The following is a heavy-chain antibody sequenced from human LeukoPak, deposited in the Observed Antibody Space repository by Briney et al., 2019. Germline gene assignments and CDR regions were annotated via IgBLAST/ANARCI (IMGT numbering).Heavy chain of an antibody. Sequence: GGSLRLSCAASGFTFSSYGMHWVRQAPGKGLEWVAVILYDGSNKYYADSVKGRFTISRDNSKNTLYLQMNSLRAEDTAVYYCAKDVGRWLVLYAFDIWGQGTMVTVSS. CDR2: ILYDGSNK. J-gene: IGHJ3*02. CDR1: GFTFSSYG. V-gene: IGHV3-30*18. CDR3: AKDVGRWLVLYAFDI. D-gene: IGHD6-19*01.